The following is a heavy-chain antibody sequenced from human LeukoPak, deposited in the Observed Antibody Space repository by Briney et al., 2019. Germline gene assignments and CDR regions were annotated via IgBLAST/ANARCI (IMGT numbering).Heavy chain of an antibody. CDR3: AKESHYYGSGSTGDAFDI. CDR1: GFTFSSYG. D-gene: IGHD3-10*01. CDR2: ISYDGSNK. J-gene: IGHJ3*02. V-gene: IGHV3-30*18. Sequence: GGSLRLSCAASGFTFSSYGMHWVRQAPGKGLEWVAVISYDGSNKYYVDSVKGRFTISRDNSKNTLYLQMNSLRAEDTAVYYCAKESHYYGSGSTGDAFDIWGQGTMVTVSS.